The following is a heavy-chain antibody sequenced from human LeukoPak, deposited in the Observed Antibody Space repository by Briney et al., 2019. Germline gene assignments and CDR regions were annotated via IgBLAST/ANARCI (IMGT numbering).Heavy chain of an antibody. V-gene: IGHV4-61*01. CDR1: DYYINNGYY. Sequence: SETLSLTCRVSDYYINNGYYWSWIRQPPGKGLEWIGYIYYSGSTNYNPSLKSRVTISVDTSKNQFSLKLSSVTAADTAVYYCARGGYCSSTSCYDYYYYMDVWGKGTTVTISS. CDR2: IYYSGST. D-gene: IGHD2-2*01. J-gene: IGHJ6*03. CDR3: ARGGYCSSTSCYDYYYYMDV.